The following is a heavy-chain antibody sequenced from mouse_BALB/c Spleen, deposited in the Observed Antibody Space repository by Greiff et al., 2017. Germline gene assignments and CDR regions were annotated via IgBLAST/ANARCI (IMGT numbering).Heavy chain of an antibody. Sequence: EVKLVESGGDLVKPGGSLKLSCAASGFTFSSYGMSWVRQTPDKRLEWVATISSGGSYTYYPDSVKGRFTISRDNAKNTLYLQMSSLKSEDTAMYYCARGGRSPGAYWGQGTLVTVAA. CDR3: ARGGRSPGAY. V-gene: IGHV5-6*01. CDR2: ISSGGSYT. J-gene: IGHJ3*01. D-gene: IGHD4-1*01. CDR1: GFTFSSYG.